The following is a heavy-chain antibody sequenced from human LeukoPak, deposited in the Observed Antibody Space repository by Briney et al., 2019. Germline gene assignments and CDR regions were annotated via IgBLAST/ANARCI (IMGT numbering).Heavy chain of an antibody. J-gene: IGHJ1*01. V-gene: IGHV4-34*01. CDR1: GGSFSGYY. CDR2: INHSGST. D-gene: IGHD2-2*02. Sequence: SETLSLTCAVHGGSFSGYYWSWIRQPPGKGLEWIGEINHSGSTNYNPSLKSRVTISVDTSKNQFSLKLSSVTAADTAVYYCARPGAAIGKGYFQHWGQGTLVTVSS. CDR3: ARPGAAIGKGYFQH.